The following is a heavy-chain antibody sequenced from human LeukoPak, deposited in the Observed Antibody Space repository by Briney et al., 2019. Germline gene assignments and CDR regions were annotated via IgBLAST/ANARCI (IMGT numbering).Heavy chain of an antibody. Sequence: SETLSLTCTVSGGSISSYYWSWIRQPPGKGLEWIGYINYCASTKYNPSLQSRVTISVDTSKNQFSLKVSSVTAADTAFYCCARHASSSGLYYFDYWGEGTLVTVS. J-gene: IGHJ4*02. D-gene: IGHD6-19*01. CDR1: GGSISSYY. CDR3: ARHASSSGLYYFDY. V-gene: IGHV4-59*08. CDR2: INYCAST.